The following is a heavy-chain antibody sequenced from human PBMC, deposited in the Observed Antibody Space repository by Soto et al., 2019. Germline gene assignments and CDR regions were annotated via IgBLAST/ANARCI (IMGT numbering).Heavy chain of an antibody. CDR2: IRSKPNSYAT. CDR3: TSPCGGCTSTRCCTSRGYYYYGMDV. V-gene: IGHV3-73*02. CDR1: GFTFSGSA. Sequence: EVQLVESGGGLVQPGGSLKLSCAASGFTFSGSAIHWVRQASGKGLEWVGRIRSKPNSYATAYAASGKGRFTISRDDSKNTAYLQLNSLKTEDTAVYSCTSPCGGCTSTRCCTSRGYYYYGMDVWGQGTTVTVSS. D-gene: IGHD2-2*02. J-gene: IGHJ6*02.